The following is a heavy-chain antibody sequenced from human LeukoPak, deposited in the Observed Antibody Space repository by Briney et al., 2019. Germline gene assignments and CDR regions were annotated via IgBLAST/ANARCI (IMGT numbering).Heavy chain of an antibody. V-gene: IGHV3-7*01. CDR1: GFTFSSYW. J-gene: IGHJ6*03. Sequence: PGGSLRLSCAASGFTFSSYWMSWVRQAPGKGLEWVANIKQDGSEKYYVDSVKGRFTISRDNAKNLLYLQMNSLRAEDTAVYYCARAGYCSSTSCNGNYYYYYMDVWGKGTTVTVSS. CDR2: IKQDGSEK. D-gene: IGHD2-2*01. CDR3: ARAGYCSSTSCNGNYYYYYMDV.